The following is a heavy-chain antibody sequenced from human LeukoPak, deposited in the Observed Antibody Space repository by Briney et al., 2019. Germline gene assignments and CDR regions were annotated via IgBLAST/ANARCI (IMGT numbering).Heavy chain of an antibody. D-gene: IGHD1-26*01. CDR3: ARVYYTNYFDY. J-gene: IGHJ4*02. Sequence: GGSPRLSCAASGFNLSSYSMNWARQAPGKGLEWVSYIRSSGSTKYYADSVKGRFTISRDNAKNSLYLQMNSLRAEDTAVYYCARVYYTNYFDYWGQGTLVTVSS. CDR2: IRSSGSTK. CDR1: GFNLSSYS. V-gene: IGHV3-48*04.